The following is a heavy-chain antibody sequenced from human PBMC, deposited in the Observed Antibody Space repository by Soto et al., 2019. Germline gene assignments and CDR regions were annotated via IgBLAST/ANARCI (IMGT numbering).Heavy chain of an antibody. CDR3: ARLGSSWYGVYYGMDV. CDR2: IYYTGST. J-gene: IGHJ6*02. CDR1: GGSIISRPYY. V-gene: IGHV4-39*07. D-gene: IGHD6-13*01. Sequence: PSETLSLTCSVSGGSIISRPYYWGWIRQPPGKGLEFIGSIYYTGSTSYSPSLKSRVTILVDTSKNLFSLKLSSVTAADTAVYYCARLGSSWYGVYYGMDVWGQGTTVTVSS.